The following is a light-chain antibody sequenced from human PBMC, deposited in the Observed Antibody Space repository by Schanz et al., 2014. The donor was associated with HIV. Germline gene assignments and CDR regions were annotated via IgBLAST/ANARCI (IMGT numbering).Light chain of an antibody. CDR1: QSISSH. J-gene: IGKJ4*01. CDR3: QQYNNWPLA. CDR2: GAS. V-gene: IGKV3D-15*01. Sequence: EIVLTQSPATLSLSPGERATLSCWASQSISSHLGWYQQKPGQAPRLLIYGASTRATGIPARFSGSGSGTEFTLTISSLQSEDFAVYHCQQYNNWPLAFGGGTKVEIK.